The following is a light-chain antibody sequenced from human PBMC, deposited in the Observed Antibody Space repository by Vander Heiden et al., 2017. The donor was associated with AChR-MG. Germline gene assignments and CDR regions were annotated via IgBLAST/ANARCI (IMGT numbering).Light chain of an antibody. CDR1: QNVGNW. CDR3: KQYNSYPLT. V-gene: IGKV1-5*03. Sequence: DIQMTQSPSTLSASVGDRVTITCRASQNVGNWLAWFQQKPGKAPNLLISQASTLESGVPSRFGGSGAGTEFTLTISSLQPDDLASYYCKQYNSYPLTFGGGTKVELQ. J-gene: IGKJ4*01. CDR2: QAS.